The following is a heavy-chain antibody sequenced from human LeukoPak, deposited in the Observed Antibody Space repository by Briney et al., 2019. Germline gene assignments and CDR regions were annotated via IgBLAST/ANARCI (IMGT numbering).Heavy chain of an antibody. CDR1: GGSISSGDYY. D-gene: IGHD1-1*01. CDR3: ARDGEGSTWFDP. CDR2: IYYSGST. J-gene: IGHJ5*02. Sequence: SQTLSLTCTVSGGSISSGDYYWSWIRQPPGKGLEWIGYIYYSGSTYYHPSLKSRVTISVDTSKNQFSLKLSSVTAADPAVYYCARDGEGSTWFDPWGQGTLVTVSS. V-gene: IGHV4-30-4*08.